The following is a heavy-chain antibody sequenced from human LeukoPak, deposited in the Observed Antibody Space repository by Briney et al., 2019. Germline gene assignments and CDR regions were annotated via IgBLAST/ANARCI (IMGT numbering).Heavy chain of an antibody. CDR2: INPNSGGT. Sequence: GASVKVSCKASGYTFTGYYMHWVRQAPGQGLEWMGWINPNSGGTNYAQKFQGGVTMTRDTSISTAYMELSRLRSDDTAVYCCARYVWFGEVLHKLVGFDPWGQGTLVTVSS. D-gene: IGHD3-10*01. V-gene: IGHV1-2*02. CDR1: GYTFTGYY. CDR3: ARYVWFGEVLHKLVGFDP. J-gene: IGHJ5*02.